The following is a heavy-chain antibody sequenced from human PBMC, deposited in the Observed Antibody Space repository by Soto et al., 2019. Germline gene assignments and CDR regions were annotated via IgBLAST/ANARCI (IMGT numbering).Heavy chain of an antibody. D-gene: IGHD2-15*01. Sequence: PSETLSLTCTVSGGSISSYYWSWIRQPPGKGPEWIGYIYYSGSTNYNPSLKSRVTISVDTSKNQFSLKLNSVTAADTAVYYCARSGGTLDYCGKGTLVTVSS. CDR3: ARSGGTLDY. V-gene: IGHV4-59*01. CDR1: GGSISSYY. J-gene: IGHJ4*02. CDR2: IYYSGST.